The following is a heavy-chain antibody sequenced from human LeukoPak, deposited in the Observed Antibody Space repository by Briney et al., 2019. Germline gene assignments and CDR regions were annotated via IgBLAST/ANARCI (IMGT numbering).Heavy chain of an antibody. Sequence: KSSETLSLTCTVSGGSISSSSYYWGWIRQPPGKGLEWIGSIYYSGSTYYNPSLKSRVTISVDTSKNQFSLKLSSVTAADTAVYYCARMVSSGYLDYWGQGTLVTVSS. D-gene: IGHD3-22*01. CDR2: IYYSGST. V-gene: IGHV4-39*07. CDR3: ARMVSSGYLDY. CDR1: GGSISSSSYY. J-gene: IGHJ4*02.